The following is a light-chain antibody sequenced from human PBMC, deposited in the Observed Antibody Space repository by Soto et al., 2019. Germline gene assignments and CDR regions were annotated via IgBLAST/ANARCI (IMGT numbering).Light chain of an antibody. Sequence: EIVMTQSPATLSVSPGERATLSCRASQSVSSNLAWYQQKPGQAPRLLIYGASTRATGIPARFSGSGSGTEFTLTISSLQSEDFSVYYCHQYNNWPFFGPGTKVDIK. V-gene: IGKV3-15*01. CDR1: QSVSSN. CDR2: GAS. J-gene: IGKJ3*01. CDR3: HQYNNWPF.